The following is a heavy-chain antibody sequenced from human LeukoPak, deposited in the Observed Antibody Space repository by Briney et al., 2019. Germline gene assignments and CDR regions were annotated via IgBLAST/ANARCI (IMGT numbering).Heavy chain of an antibody. D-gene: IGHD6-19*01. CDR2: ISGSGGST. Sequence: GGSLRLSCAASGFTFSSYAMSWVRQAPGKGREWVSTISGSGGSTFYADSVKGRFTISRDNSKNTLYLQMNSLRAEDTAVYYCASSSSGWYTFDYWGQGTLVTVSS. J-gene: IGHJ4*02. CDR3: ASSSSGWYTFDY. V-gene: IGHV3-23*01. CDR1: GFTFSSYA.